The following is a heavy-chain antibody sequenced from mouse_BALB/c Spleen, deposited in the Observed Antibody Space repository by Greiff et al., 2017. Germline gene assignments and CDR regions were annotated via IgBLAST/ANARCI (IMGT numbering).Heavy chain of an antibody. J-gene: IGHJ4*01. CDR1: GYSITSDYA. V-gene: IGHV3-2*02. CDR2: ISYSGST. Sequence: EVQLVESGPGLVKPSQSLSLTCTVTGYSITSDYAWNWIRQFPGNKLEWMGYISYSGSTSYNPSLKSRISITRDTSKNQFFLQLNSVTTEDTATYYCARWGGYAMDYWGQGTSVTVSS. CDR3: ARWGGYAMDY.